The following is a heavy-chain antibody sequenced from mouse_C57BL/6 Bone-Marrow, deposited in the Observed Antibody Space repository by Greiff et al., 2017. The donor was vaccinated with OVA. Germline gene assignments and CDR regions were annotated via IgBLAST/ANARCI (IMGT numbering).Heavy chain of an antibody. J-gene: IGHJ2*01. CDR3: ARDRELGRLDY. CDR1: GYAFSSSW. CDR2: IYPGDGDT. Sequence: VQRVESGPELVKPGASVKISCKASGYAFSSSWMNWVKQRPGKGLEWIGRIYPGDGDTNYNGKFKGKATLTADKSSSTAYMQLSSLTSEDSAVYFCARDRELGRLDYWGQGTTLTVSS. D-gene: IGHD4-1*01. V-gene: IGHV1-82*01.